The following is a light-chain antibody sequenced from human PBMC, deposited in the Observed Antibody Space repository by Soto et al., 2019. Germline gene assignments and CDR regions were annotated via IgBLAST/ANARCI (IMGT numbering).Light chain of an antibody. CDR2: EVS. CDR1: SSDVGGYNY. V-gene: IGLV2-8*01. CDR3: SSYAGSNHMV. Sequence: QSALTQPPSASGSPGQSATISCTGTSSDVGGYNYVSWYQQHPGKAPKLMIYEVSKRPSGVPDRFSGSKSGNTASLTVSGLQAEDEADYYCSSYAGSNHMVFGGGTKLTVL. J-gene: IGLJ2*01.